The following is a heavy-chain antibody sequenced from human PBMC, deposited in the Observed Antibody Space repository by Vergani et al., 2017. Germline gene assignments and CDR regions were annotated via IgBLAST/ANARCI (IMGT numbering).Heavy chain of an antibody. J-gene: IGHJ6*02. Sequence: LEESGGGSVKPGGSLRLSCAASGFKFSDHYMSWIRQAPGKGLEWVSQIIPGASTVSYTDSVTGRFTVSRDNDNNSLTLDMTTLRVEDTAVYYCAKNPGISTTRHYYAMDVWGQGTTVTVSS. CDR2: IIPGASTV. CDR1: GFKFSDHY. V-gene: IGHV3-11*04. D-gene: IGHD1-1*01. CDR3: AKNPGISTTRHYYAMDV.